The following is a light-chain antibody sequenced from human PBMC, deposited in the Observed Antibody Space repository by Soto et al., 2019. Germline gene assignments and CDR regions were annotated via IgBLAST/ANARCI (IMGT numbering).Light chain of an antibody. V-gene: IGKV3-20*01. J-gene: IGKJ1*01. CDR2: GAS. CDR1: QSISSNF. CDR3: QQYGGSPRT. Sequence: EIVLTQSPGTLSLSPGEGATLSCRASQSISSNFLAWYQQKRGQAPRLLIHGASNRATGIPDRFSGSGSGTDFTLTITRLEPEDFAVYYCQQYGGSPRTFGQGTKWISN.